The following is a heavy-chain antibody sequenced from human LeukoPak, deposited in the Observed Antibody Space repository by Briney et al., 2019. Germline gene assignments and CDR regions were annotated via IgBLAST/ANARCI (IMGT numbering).Heavy chain of an antibody. CDR3: ARGGTTGKWVHYFDY. J-gene: IGHJ4*02. CDR2: IYYSGNT. V-gene: IGHV4-59*01. D-gene: IGHD4-11*01. CDR1: GGSLSSYY. Sequence: PSETLSLTCTVSGGSLSSYYWSWIRQPPGKGLEWIGYIYYSGNTNYNPSLKSRVTTSVDTSKNQFSLKLTSVTAADTAIYYCARGGTTGKWVHYFDYWGQGTLVTVSS.